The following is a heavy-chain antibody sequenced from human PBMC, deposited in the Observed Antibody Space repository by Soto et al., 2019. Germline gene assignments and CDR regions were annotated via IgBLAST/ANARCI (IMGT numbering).Heavy chain of an antibody. V-gene: IGHV3-23*01. Sequence: EVQLLESGGGLVQPGGSLRLSCAASGFTFSNYAMNWVRQAPGKGLQYVSVINGGGGTTYYAASVKGRFTISRDNSKNTLYLQMNSLSAADTAIYYCARRTTRAVVPAADDYWGPGTLVTVSS. J-gene: IGHJ4*02. CDR2: INGGGGTT. CDR1: GFTFSNYA. D-gene: IGHD2-2*01. CDR3: ARRTTRAVVPAADDY.